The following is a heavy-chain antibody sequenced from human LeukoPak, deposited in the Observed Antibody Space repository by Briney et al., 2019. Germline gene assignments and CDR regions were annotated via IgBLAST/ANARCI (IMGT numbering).Heavy chain of an antibody. CDR2: IYTSGST. CDR1: GNSISSGDNY. CDR3: ARVSGWSIDY. J-gene: IGHJ4*02. Sequence: SETLSLTCTVSGNSISSGDNYWSWIRQPAGKGLEWIGRIYTSGSTNYNPSLKSRVTISVDTSKNQFSLKLSSVTAADTAVYYCARVSGWSIDYWGQGTLVTVSS. V-gene: IGHV4-61*02. D-gene: IGHD6-19*01.